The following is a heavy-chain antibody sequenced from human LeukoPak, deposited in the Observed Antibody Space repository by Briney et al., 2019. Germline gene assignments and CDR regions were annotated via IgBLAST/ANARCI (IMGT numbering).Heavy chain of an antibody. CDR1: GFTFSSYA. Sequence: GGSLRLSCAASGFTFSSYAMSWVRQAPGKGLEWVSVIYSGGSTYYADSVKGRFTISRDNAKNSLYLQMNSLRAEDTAVYYCARDSDGYNPHYFDYWGQGTLVTVSS. J-gene: IGHJ4*02. CDR3: ARDSDGYNPHYFDY. D-gene: IGHD5-24*01. V-gene: IGHV3-66*01. CDR2: IYSGGST.